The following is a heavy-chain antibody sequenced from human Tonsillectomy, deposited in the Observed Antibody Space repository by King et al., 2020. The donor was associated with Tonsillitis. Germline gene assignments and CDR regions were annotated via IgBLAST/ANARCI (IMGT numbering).Heavy chain of an antibody. V-gene: IGHV3-23*04. J-gene: IGHJ4*02. CDR2: ISGSGVST. Sequence: VQLVESGGGLVQPGGSLRLSCAASGFTFSSYAMRWVRQAPGKGLEWVSAISGSGVSTFYADSVGGRFTISRDNSKNTLCLQMNSLRAEDTAVYYCAKGFYSGYDTFDYWGQGTLVTVSS. CDR3: AKGFYSGYDTFDY. D-gene: IGHD5-12*01. CDR1: GFTFSSYA.